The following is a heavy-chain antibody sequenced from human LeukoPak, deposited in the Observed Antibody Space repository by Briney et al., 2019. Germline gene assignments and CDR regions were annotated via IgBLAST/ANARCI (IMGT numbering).Heavy chain of an antibody. CDR2: IDLTSGGT. Sequence: ASVKVSCKASGFTFSVYYLHWVRQAPGQGLERMGWIDLTSGGTNYAQKFQGRVTMTRDTSISTASMDLSRLRSDDTAVYYCARAPKNDAYDIWGRGTMVTVSS. V-gene: IGHV1-2*02. J-gene: IGHJ3*02. CDR1: GFTFSVYY. CDR3: ARAPKNDAYDI.